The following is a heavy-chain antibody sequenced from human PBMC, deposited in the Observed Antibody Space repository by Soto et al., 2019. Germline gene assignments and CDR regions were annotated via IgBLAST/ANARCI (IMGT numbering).Heavy chain of an antibody. V-gene: IGHV4-34*01. CDR3: ARVSSLYDFWSGSAYYYYMDV. CDR1: GLSFSGYY. D-gene: IGHD3-3*01. Sequence: SETLSLTCAVYGLSFSGYYWSWIRQPPGKGLEWIGEINHSGSTNYNPSLKSRVTISVDTSKNQFSLKLSSVTAADTAVYYCARVSSLYDFWSGSAYYYYMDVWGKGTTVTSP. J-gene: IGHJ6*03. CDR2: INHSGST.